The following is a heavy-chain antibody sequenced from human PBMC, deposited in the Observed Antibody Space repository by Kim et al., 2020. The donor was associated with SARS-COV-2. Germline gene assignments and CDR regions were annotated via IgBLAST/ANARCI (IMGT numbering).Heavy chain of an antibody. CDR2: ISYDGSNK. J-gene: IGHJ4*02. Sequence: GGSLRLSCAASGFTFSSYGMHWVRQAPGKGLEWVAVISYDGSNKYYADSVKGRFTISRDNSKNTLYLQMNSLRAEDTAVYYCAKGWWFDYWGQGTLVTVSS. V-gene: IGHV3-30*18. CDR3: AKGWWFDY. D-gene: IGHD2-8*02. CDR1: GFTFSSYG.